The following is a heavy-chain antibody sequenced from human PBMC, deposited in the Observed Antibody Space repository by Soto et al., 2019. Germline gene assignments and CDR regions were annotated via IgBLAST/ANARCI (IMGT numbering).Heavy chain of an antibody. CDR1: GFSLSTNGVG. Sequence: SGPTLVNPTQTLTLTCTLSGFSLSTNGVGVGWIRQPPGKALEWLALIYWNDDKRYSPSLQSRLTITKATSKNQVVLTMTNMDPVDTATYYCAHELSDGFYPNWFDPWGQGTLVTVSS. D-gene: IGHD3-22*01. CDR2: IYWNDDK. V-gene: IGHV2-5*01. CDR3: AHELSDGFYPNWFDP. J-gene: IGHJ5*02.